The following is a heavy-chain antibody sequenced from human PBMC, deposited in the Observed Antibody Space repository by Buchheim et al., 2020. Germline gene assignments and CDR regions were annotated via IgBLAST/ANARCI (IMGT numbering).Heavy chain of an antibody. D-gene: IGHD3-9*01. V-gene: IGHV1-8*02. CDR2: MNPNSGNT. CDR3: ARGNYDILTGYPPFGSWFDP. Sequence: QVQLVQSGAEVKKPGASVKVSCKASGYTFTGYYMHWVRQATGQGLEWMGWMNPNSGNTGYAQKFQGRVTMTRNTSISTAYMELSSLRSEDTAVYYCARGNYDILTGYPPFGSWFDPWGQGTL. J-gene: IGHJ5*02. CDR1: GYTFTGYY.